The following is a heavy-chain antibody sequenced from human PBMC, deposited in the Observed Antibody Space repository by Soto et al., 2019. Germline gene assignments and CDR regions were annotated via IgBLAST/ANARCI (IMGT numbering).Heavy chain of an antibody. CDR2: ISAYNGNT. D-gene: IGHD3-10*01. Sequence: ASVKVSCKASGYTFTSYGISWVRQAPGQGLEWMGWISAYNGNTNYAQKLQGRVTMTTDTSTSTAYMELRSLRSDDTAVYYCARDGDGSGGPITTPLLPWGQGTLVTVSS. V-gene: IGHV1-18*01. CDR3: ARDGDGSGGPITTPLLP. CDR1: GYTFTSYG. J-gene: IGHJ4*02.